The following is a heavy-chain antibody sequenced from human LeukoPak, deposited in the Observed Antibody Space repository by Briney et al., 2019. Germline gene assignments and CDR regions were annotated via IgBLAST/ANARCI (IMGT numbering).Heavy chain of an antibody. J-gene: IGHJ4*02. CDR3: ATINYYDSSLFDY. CDR2: INPNSGGT. D-gene: IGHD3-22*01. Sequence: EASVKVSCKASGYTFTDYYMHWVRQAPGQGLEWMGWINPNSGGTNYAQKFQGRATMTRDTSISTAYMELSRLRSDDTAVYYCATINYYDSSLFDYWGQGTLVTVSS. CDR1: GYTFTDYY. V-gene: IGHV1-2*02.